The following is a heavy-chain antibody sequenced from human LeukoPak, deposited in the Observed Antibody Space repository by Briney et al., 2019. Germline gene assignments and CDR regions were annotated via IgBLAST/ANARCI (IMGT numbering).Heavy chain of an antibody. J-gene: IGHJ4*02. CDR2: VGNDEKTI. Sequence: GGSLRLSCAASGFTFSSYGMHWVRQAPAKGLEWVAVVGNDEKTIFYADSLKGRFTISRDNSKNTVHLQTNSRRDDDTAVYFCARERQGGATPFDYWGQGSLVTVSS. V-gene: IGHV3-30*19. CDR1: GFTFSSYG. D-gene: IGHD1-26*01. CDR3: ARERQGGATPFDY.